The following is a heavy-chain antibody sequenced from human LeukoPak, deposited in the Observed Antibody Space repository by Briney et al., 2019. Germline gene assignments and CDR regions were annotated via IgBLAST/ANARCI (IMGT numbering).Heavy chain of an antibody. J-gene: IGHJ4*02. D-gene: IGHD3-22*01. V-gene: IGHV1-69*13. CDR1: GGTFSSYA. CDR2: IIPIFGTA. CDR3: ARGYSSGYHNLGY. Sequence: VKVSCKASGGTFSSYAISWVRQAPGKGLEWMGGIIPIFGTANYAQKFQGRVTITADESTSTAYMELSSLRSEDTAVYYCARGYSSGYHNLGYWGQGTLVTVSS.